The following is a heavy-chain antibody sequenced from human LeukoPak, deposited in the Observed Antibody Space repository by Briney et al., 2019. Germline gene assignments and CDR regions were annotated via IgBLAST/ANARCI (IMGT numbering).Heavy chain of an antibody. D-gene: IGHD3-22*01. Sequence: GGSLRLSCAASGFTFSSYTMHWVRQAPGKGLEYVSAISSNGGSTYYANSVKGRFTISRDNSKNTLYLQMGSLRAEDMAVYYCARWRHSSVYYYDDWGQGTLVTVSS. CDR3: ARWRHSSVYYYDD. V-gene: IGHV3-64*01. CDR1: GFTFSSYT. J-gene: IGHJ4*02. CDR2: ISSNGGST.